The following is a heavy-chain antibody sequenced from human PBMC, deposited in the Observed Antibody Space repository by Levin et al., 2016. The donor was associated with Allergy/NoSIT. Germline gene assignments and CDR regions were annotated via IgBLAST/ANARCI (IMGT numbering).Heavy chain of an antibody. J-gene: IGHJ4*02. CDR2: ISGSGGST. CDR1: GFTVSSNY. V-gene: IGHV3-23*01. CDR3: ATVPPAYYYDSSGYPPFDY. D-gene: IGHD3-22*01. Sequence: GESLKISCAASGFTVSSNYMSWVRQAPGKGLEWVSAISGSGGSTYYADSVKGRFTISRDNSKNTLYLQMNSLRAEDTAVYYCATVPPAYYYDSSGYPPFDYWGQGTLVTVSS.